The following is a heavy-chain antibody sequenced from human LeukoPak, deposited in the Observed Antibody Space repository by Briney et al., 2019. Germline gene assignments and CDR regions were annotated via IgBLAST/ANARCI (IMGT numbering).Heavy chain of an antibody. Sequence: GGSLRLSCAASGFTFSSYGMHWVRQAPGKGLEWVAVISYDGSNKYYAVSVKGRFTISRDNSKNTLYLQMNSLRAEDTAVYYCAREPGMETGGNAFDIWGQGTMVTVSS. J-gene: IGHJ3*02. V-gene: IGHV3-30*03. CDR1: GFTFSSYG. CDR2: ISYDGSNK. D-gene: IGHD3-16*01. CDR3: AREPGMETGGNAFDI.